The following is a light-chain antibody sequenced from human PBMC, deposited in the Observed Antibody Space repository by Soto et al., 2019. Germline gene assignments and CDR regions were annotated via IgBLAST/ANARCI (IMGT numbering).Light chain of an antibody. J-gene: IGLJ1*01. Sequence: QSALTQPRSVSGSPGQSVTISCTGTSSDVGGYNYVSWYQQHPGKAPKLIIYEVSQRPSGVPDRFSGSKSGNTASLTVSGLQTEDEADYYCSAYAGSNNFVFGPGTKVTVL. CDR1: SSDVGGYNY. CDR2: EVS. CDR3: SAYAGSNNFV. V-gene: IGLV2-8*01.